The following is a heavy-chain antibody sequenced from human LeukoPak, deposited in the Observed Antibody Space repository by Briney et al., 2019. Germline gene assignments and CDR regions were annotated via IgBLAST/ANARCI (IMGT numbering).Heavy chain of an antibody. D-gene: IGHD3-9*01. J-gene: IGHJ3*02. V-gene: IGHV3-9*01. CDR2: ISWNSGSI. CDR1: GFTFDDYA. CDR3: ARSYYDILTGYWVDDTFDI. Sequence: GGSLRLSCAASGFTFDDYAMHWVRQAPGKGLEWVSGISWNSGSIGYADSVKGRFTISRDNAKNSLYLQMNSLRAEDTAVYYCARSYYDILTGYWVDDTFDIWGQGTKVTVSS.